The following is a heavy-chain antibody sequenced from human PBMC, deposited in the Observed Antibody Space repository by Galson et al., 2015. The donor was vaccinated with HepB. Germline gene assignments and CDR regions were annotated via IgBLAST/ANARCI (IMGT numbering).Heavy chain of an antibody. D-gene: IGHD5-18*01. CDR2: ISHDGSNK. Sequence: SLRLSCAASGFMFSDYYMTWVRQAPGKGLGWVAVISHDGSNKNYADSVKGRFTISRDNSKNTLYLQMSSLRAEDTAVYYCVRDGPNGGYSYGQLRPDAFDFWGQGTLVTVSS. CDR1: GFMFSDYY. J-gene: IGHJ3*01. V-gene: IGHV3-30*03. CDR3: VRDGPNGGYSYGQLRPDAFDF.